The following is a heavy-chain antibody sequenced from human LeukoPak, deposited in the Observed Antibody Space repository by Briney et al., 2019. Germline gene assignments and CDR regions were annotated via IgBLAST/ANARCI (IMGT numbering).Heavy chain of an antibody. V-gene: IGHV3-48*03. Sequence: GGSLRLSCAASGFSFSYYEMNWVRQAPGKGLEWVSYINTDGSTIYEADSVKGRFTISRDNSKNTLYLQMNSLRAEDTAVYYCAKDAAAENFDYWGQGTLVTVSS. J-gene: IGHJ4*02. D-gene: IGHD6-13*01. CDR3: AKDAAAENFDY. CDR1: GFSFSYYE. CDR2: INTDGSTI.